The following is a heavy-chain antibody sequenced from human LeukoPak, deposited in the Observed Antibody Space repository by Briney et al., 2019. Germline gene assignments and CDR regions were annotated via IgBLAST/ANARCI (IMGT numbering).Heavy chain of an antibody. J-gene: IGHJ6*04. CDR1: GFTFSSYS. CDR3: ARGPTMKMDV. V-gene: IGHV3-21*01. D-gene: IGHD3-22*01. CDR2: ISSSSSNI. Sequence: GGSLRLPCAASGFTFSSYSMNWVRQAPGKGLEWVSSISSSSSNIYYADSVKGRFTISRDNAKNSLYLQMNSLRAEDTAVYYCARGPTMKMDVWGKGTTVTVSS.